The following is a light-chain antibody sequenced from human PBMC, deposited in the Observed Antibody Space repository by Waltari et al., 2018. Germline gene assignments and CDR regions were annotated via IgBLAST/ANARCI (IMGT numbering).Light chain of an antibody. CDR3: SSYTSSSTVV. V-gene: IGLV2-14*03. Sequence: QSALTQPASVSGSPGQSITISCTGTSSDVGGYNYVSWYQKHPGKAPKLMIYYVSNRPSGVSNRFSGSKSGNTASLTISGLQAEDEADYYCSSYTSSSTVVFGGGTKLTVL. CDR2: YVS. CDR1: SSDVGGYNY. J-gene: IGLJ2*01.